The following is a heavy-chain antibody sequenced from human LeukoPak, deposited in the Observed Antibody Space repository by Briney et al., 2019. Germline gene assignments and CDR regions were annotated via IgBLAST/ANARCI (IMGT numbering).Heavy chain of an antibody. CDR2: IYYSGST. D-gene: IGHD1-26*01. CDR3: ARLIVGPTIGFWPLMNDF. CDR1: GGSISSSSYY. Sequence: PSETLSLTCTVSGGSISSSSYYWGWIRQPPGKGLEWIGSIYYSGSTYYNPSLKSRVTISVDTSKNQFSLKLNSVTAADTAVYYCARLIVGPTIGFWPLMNDFWGQGILVTVSS. V-gene: IGHV4-39*01. J-gene: IGHJ4*02.